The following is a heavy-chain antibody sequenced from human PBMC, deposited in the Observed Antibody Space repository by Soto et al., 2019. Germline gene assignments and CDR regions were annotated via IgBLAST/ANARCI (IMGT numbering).Heavy chain of an antibody. CDR2: IYYSGST. Sequence: QLQLQESGPGLVKPSETLSLTCTVSSAPVSSSTYTWGWIRQPPGKGLEWIGSIYYSGSTYYNPSLTRRITITTDESKNQSVLMVPSVTGADTAVYYCARLHGYCISSSCHGHYAMDVWGQGTTVTVSS. D-gene: IGHD2-2*01. V-gene: IGHV4-39*01. J-gene: IGHJ6*02. CDR1: SAPVSSSTYT. CDR3: ARLHGYCISSSCHGHYAMDV.